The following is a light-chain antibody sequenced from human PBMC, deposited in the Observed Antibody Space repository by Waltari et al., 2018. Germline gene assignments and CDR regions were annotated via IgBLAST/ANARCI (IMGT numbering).Light chain of an antibody. J-gene: IGLJ2*01. V-gene: IGLV2-14*01. CDR3: SSYTSSSTLVV. CDR2: EVS. Sequence: QSALTQPASVSGSPGQSITISCTGTSSDVGGYNYVSWYQQHPGKAPKLMIYEVSNRPSWVSNRVSGSKSGHTASLTSSGLQAEDEADYYCSSYTSSSTLVVFGGGTKLTVL. CDR1: SSDVGGYNY.